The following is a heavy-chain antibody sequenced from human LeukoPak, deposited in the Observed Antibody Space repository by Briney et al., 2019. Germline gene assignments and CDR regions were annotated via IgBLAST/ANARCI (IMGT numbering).Heavy chain of an antibody. V-gene: IGHV4-59*01. J-gene: IGHJ4*02. CDR1: GGSFSGYY. Sequence: PSETLSLTCAVYGGSFSGYYWSWIRQPPGKGLEWIGYIYYSGSTNYNPSLKSRVTISVDTSKNQFSLKLSSVTAADTAVYYCARDGDYGGAIDYWGQGTLVTVSS. CDR3: ARDGDYGGAIDY. CDR2: IYYSGST. D-gene: IGHD4-23*01.